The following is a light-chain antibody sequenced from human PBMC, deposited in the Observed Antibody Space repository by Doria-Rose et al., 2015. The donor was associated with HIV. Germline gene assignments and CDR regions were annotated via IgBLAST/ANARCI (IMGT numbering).Light chain of an antibody. CDR1: QSFSSTY. J-gene: IGKJ1*01. V-gene: IGKV3-20*01. CDR2: DGS. CDR3: HQYGTSWT. Sequence: TQSPGTLSLSPGERATLSRRASQSFSSTYLAWYQQKPGQAPSLLIYDGSTSATGIPDRCSASGSGTDFTLTINRLEPEDFALYYCHQYGTSWTFGQGTKVEI.